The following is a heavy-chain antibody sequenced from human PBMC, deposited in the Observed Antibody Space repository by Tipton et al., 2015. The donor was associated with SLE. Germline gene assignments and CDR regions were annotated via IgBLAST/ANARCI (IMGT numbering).Heavy chain of an antibody. Sequence: TLSLTCTVSGGSISSSTYYWGWIRQSPGKGLEWIGTIYSSGTAYYKPSLRSRVSISADTSKNQLSLKLTSVTAADTAIYYCGRHVATPYRGFAPWGQGTLVTVSS. CDR2: IYSSGTA. J-gene: IGHJ5*02. CDR1: GGSISSSTYY. D-gene: IGHD5-12*01. V-gene: IGHV4-39*01. CDR3: GRHVATPYRGFAP.